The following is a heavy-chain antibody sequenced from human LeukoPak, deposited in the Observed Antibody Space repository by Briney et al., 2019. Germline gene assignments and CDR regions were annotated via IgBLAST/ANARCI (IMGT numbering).Heavy chain of an antibody. J-gene: IGHJ6*03. Sequence: SVKVSCKASGGTFRSYAISWVRQAPGQGLEWMGGIIPIFGTANYAQKFQGRVTITADKSTSTAYMELSSLRSEDTAVYYCARALSITFYYYYMDVWGKGTTVTVSS. CDR2: IIPIFGTA. D-gene: IGHD2-2*01. CDR1: GGTFRSYA. CDR3: ARALSITFYYYYMDV. V-gene: IGHV1-69*06.